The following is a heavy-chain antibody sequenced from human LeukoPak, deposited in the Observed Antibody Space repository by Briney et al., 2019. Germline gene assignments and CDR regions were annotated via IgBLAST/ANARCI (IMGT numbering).Heavy chain of an antibody. J-gene: IGHJ6*02. CDR2: INPNSGGT. Sequence: ASVKVSCKASGYTFTGYYMHWVRQAPGQGLEWMGWINPNSGGTNYAQKFQGRVTMTRDTSISTAYMELSRLRSDDTAVYYCARAYLTPYYYYGMDVWGQGPTVNVSS. V-gene: IGHV1-2*02. CDR1: GYTFTGYY. D-gene: IGHD2/OR15-2a*01. CDR3: ARAYLTPYYYYGMDV.